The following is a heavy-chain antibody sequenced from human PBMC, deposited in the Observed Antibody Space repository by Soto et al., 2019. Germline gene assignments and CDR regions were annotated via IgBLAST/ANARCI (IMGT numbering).Heavy chain of an antibody. V-gene: IGHV4-34*01. CDR2: INHSGST. Sequence: SETLSLTYHNSGRTFSDYYWIMMRQPPGKGLEWIGEINHSGSTNYNPSLKSRVTISVDTSKNQFSLKLSSVTAADTAVYYCARGRLWFGELFIWFDPWGQGTLVTVSA. CDR1: GRTFSDYY. J-gene: IGHJ5*02. D-gene: IGHD3-10*01. CDR3: ARGRLWFGELFIWFDP.